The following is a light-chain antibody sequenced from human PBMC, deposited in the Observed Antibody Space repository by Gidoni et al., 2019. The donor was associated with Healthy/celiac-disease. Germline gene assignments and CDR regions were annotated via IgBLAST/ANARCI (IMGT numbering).Light chain of an antibody. CDR1: QDISNY. J-gene: IGKJ5*01. V-gene: IGKV1-33*01. CDR2: DAS. Sequence: DIQMTQSPSSLSASVGDRVTITCQASQDISNYLNWYQQKPGKAPKLLIYDASNLETGVPSRFSGSGSGTDFTFTISSLQPEDIATYYCQQYDNLPITCXQXTRLEIK. CDR3: QQYDNLPIT.